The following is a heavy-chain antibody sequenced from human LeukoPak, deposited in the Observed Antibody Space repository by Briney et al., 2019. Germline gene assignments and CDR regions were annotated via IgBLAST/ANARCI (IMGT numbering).Heavy chain of an antibody. V-gene: IGHV4-61*02. D-gene: IGHD3-9*01. Sequence: SQTLSLTCTVSGGSISSGSYYWSWIRQPAGKGLEWIGRIYTSGSTNYNPSLKSRVTISVDTSKNQFSLKLSSVTAADTAVYYCAGGPSPFLTGYYNYYYYYMDVWGKGTTVTISS. J-gene: IGHJ6*03. CDR1: GGSISSGSYY. CDR2: IYTSGST. CDR3: AGGPSPFLTGYYNYYYYYMDV.